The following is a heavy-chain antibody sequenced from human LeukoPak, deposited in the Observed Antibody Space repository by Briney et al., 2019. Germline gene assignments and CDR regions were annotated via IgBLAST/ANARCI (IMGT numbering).Heavy chain of an antibody. CDR2: INPNSGGT. V-gene: IGHV1-2*02. CDR1: GYTFTGYY. CDR3: ARPSYSSGRHPYFQH. D-gene: IGHD6-19*01. J-gene: IGHJ1*01. Sequence: GASVKVSCKASGYTFTGYYMHWVRQAPGQGLEWMGWINPNSGGTNYAQKFQGRVTMTRDTSISTAYMELSRLRSDDTAVYYCARPSYSSGRHPYFQHWGQGTLVTVSS.